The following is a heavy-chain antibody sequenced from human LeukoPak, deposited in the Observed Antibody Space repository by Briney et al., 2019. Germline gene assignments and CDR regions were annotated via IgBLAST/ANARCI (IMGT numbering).Heavy chain of an antibody. CDR3: ASLKNYYDSSGYLVTDAFDI. V-gene: IGHV1-18*01. Sequence: ASVKVSCKASGGTFSSYAINWVRQAPGQGLEWMGWISGYNGNTNYAQKLQGRVTMTTDTSTSTAYMELRSLKSDDTAVYYCASLKNYYDSSGYLVTDAFDIWGQGTMVTVSS. D-gene: IGHD3-22*01. CDR1: GGTFSSYA. J-gene: IGHJ3*02. CDR2: ISGYNGNT.